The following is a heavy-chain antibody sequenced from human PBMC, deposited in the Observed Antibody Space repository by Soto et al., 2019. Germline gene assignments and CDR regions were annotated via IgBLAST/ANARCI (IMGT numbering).Heavy chain of an antibody. Sequence: GGSLRLSCAASGFTFSSYGMHWVRQAPGKGLEWVAVISYDGSNKYYADSVKGRFTISRDNSKNTLYLQMNSLTTEDTAVYYCAKESRSGWYYFDYWGQGT. J-gene: IGHJ4*02. V-gene: IGHV3-30*18. D-gene: IGHD6-19*01. CDR2: ISYDGSNK. CDR1: GFTFSSYG. CDR3: AKESRSGWYYFDY.